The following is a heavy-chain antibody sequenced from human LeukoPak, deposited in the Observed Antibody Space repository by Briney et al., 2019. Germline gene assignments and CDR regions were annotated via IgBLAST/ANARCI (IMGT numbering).Heavy chain of an antibody. CDR1: GFTFSSYA. Sequence: GGSLRLSCAASGFTFSSYAMRGVRQAPGKGREGVSAISGSGGSTYYADSVKGRFTISRDNSKNTLYLQMNSLRAEDTAVYYCAKDTLEGDYYGSGSYYYDYWGQGTLVTVSS. V-gene: IGHV3-23*01. J-gene: IGHJ4*02. CDR3: AKDTLEGDYYGSGSYYYDY. D-gene: IGHD3-10*01. CDR2: ISGSGGST.